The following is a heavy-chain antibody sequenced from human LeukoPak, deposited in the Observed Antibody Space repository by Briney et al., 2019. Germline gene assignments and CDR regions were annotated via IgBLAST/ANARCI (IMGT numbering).Heavy chain of an antibody. CDR2: IYTSGST. CDR1: GGSISSGSYH. V-gene: IGHV4-61*02. CDR3: ARGRGYMDV. J-gene: IGHJ6*03. Sequence: PSETLSLTCTVSGGSISSGSYHWSWIRQPAGKGLEWIGRIYTSGSTDYSPSLKSRVTISVDTSKNQSSLRLTSVTAADTAVYYCARGRGYMDVWGKGTTVTVSS.